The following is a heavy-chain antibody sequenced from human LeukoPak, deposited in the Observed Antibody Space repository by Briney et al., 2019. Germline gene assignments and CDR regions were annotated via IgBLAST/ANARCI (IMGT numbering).Heavy chain of an antibody. J-gene: IGHJ4*02. CDR2: IFHSGST. CDR3: ARHTTGSFSTASDY. CDR1: GASIRSDTNNYY. V-gene: IGHV4-39*01. Sequence: PSETLSLTCTVSGASIRSDTNNYYWGWIRQPPGKGLEWIGSIFHSGSTSYNPSLKSRVTISVDTSKNHFGLNLNSMTASDTAVYYCARHTTGSFSTASDYWGQGTLVTVSS. D-gene: IGHD1-1*01.